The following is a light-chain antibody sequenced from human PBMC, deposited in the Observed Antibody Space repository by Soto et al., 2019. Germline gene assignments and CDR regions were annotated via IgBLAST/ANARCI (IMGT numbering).Light chain of an antibody. V-gene: IGLV1-47*01. CDR3: AAWDDSLSGFYV. CDR1: SSNIGSNY. Sequence: QSVLTQPPSASVTPGQRVTVSCSGSSSNIGSNYVYWYQQLPGTAPKLLIYRNNQRPSGVPDRFSGSKSGTSASLAISGLRSEDEADYYCAAWDDSLSGFYVFGTGTKVPS. J-gene: IGLJ1*01. CDR2: RNN.